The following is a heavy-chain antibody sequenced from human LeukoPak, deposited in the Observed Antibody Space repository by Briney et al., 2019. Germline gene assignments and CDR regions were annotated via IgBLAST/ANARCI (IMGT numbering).Heavy chain of an antibody. CDR2: IIPIFGIA. CDR3: ARGAGYYDSSGYTDAFDI. Sequence: GASVKVSCKASGGTFSSYAISWVQQAPGQGLEWMGRIIPIFGIANYAQKFQGRVTITADKSTSTAYMELSSLRSEDTAVYYCARGAGYYDSSGYTDAFDIWGQGTMVTVSS. J-gene: IGHJ3*02. CDR1: GGTFSSYA. V-gene: IGHV1-69*04. D-gene: IGHD3-22*01.